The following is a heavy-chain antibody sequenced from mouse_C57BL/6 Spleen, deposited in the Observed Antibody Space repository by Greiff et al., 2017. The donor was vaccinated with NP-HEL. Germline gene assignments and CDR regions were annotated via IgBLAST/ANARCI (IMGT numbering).Heavy chain of an antibody. D-gene: IGHD2-4*01. CDR1: GYTFTGYW. J-gene: IGHJ4*01. CDR2: ILPGSGST. CDR3: ARGGGIIYYDYDGGAMDY. Sequence: VKLQQSGAELMKPGASVKLSCKATGYTFTGYWIEWVKQRPGHGLEWIGEILPGSGSTNYNEKFKGKATFTADTSSNTAYMQLSSLTTEDSAIYYCARGGGIIYYDYDGGAMDYWGQGTSVTVSS. V-gene: IGHV1-9*01.